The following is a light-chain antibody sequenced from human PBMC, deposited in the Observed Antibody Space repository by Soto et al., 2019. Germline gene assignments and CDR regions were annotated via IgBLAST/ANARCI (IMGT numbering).Light chain of an antibody. CDR1: QTISTY. CDR3: QQSHGIPYT. J-gene: IGKJ2*01. CDR2: AAS. V-gene: IGKV1-39*01. Sequence: DIQMTQSPSSLSASVGDRVTITCRASQTISTYLNWYQQNPGKAPKLLIYAASTLQSGVPSRFSGSGSGTDFTLTIRSLQPEDVATYYCQQSHGIPYTFGQGTKLEIK.